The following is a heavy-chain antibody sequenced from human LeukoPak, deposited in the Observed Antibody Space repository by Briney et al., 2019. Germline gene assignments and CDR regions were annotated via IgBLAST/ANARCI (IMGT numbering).Heavy chain of an antibody. D-gene: IGHD3-16*01. J-gene: IGHJ4*02. V-gene: IGHV3-30-3*01. CDR2: ISYDGSNK. CDR1: GFPLGGFA. Sequence: GGSLRFSGEASGFPLGGFAMPGVRQAQGKGLEGVAVISYDGSNKYYADSVKGRFTISRDNSKNTLYLQMNSLRAEGTAVYYCARLGEATTGPFDYRGQGTLVTVSS. CDR3: ARLGEATTGPFDY.